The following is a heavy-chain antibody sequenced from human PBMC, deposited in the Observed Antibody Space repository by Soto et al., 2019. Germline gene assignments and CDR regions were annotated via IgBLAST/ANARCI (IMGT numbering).Heavy chain of an antibody. CDR1: GGSISSYY. CDR2: IYYSGST. J-gene: IGHJ4*02. Sequence: SETLSLTCTVSGGSISSYYWSWIRQPPGKGLEWIGYIYYSGSTNYNPSLKSRVTISVDTSKNQFSLKLSSVTAADTAVYYCARATIWGSYRYFDYWGQGTLVTVSS. V-gene: IGHV4-59*01. CDR3: ARATIWGSYRYFDY. D-gene: IGHD3-16*02.